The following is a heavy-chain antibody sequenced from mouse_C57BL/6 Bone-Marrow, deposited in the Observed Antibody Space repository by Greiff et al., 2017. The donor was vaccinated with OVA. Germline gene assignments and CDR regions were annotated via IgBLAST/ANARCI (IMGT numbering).Heavy chain of an antibody. Sequence: EVQVVESGGGLVKPGGSLKLSCAASGFTFSDYGMHWVRQAPEKGLEWVAYISSGSSTIYYADTVKGRFTISRDKAKSTLFLQMTSLRSEDTAMYYCARINYWYFDVWGTGTTVTVSS. CDR1: GFTFSDYG. V-gene: IGHV5-17*01. CDR3: ARINYWYFDV. CDR2: ISSGSSTI. J-gene: IGHJ1*03.